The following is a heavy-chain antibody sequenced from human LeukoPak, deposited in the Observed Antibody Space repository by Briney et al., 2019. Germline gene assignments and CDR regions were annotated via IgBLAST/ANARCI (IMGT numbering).Heavy chain of an antibody. Sequence: SQTLSLTCTVSGGSISSGSYYWSWIRQPAGKGLEWIGRIYTSGSTNYNPSLKSRVTMSVDTSKNQFSLKLTSVTAADTAVYYCARHQWVPAFDIWGQGTMVTVSS. CDR3: ARHQWVPAFDI. V-gene: IGHV4-61*02. CDR2: IYTSGST. D-gene: IGHD1-26*01. CDR1: GGSISSGSYY. J-gene: IGHJ3*02.